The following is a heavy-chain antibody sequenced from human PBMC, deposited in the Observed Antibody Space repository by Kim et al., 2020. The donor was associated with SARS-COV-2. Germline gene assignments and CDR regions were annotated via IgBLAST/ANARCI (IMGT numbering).Heavy chain of an antibody. Sequence: SVKVSCKASGGTFSSYAISWVRQAPGQGLEWMGRIIPILGIANYAQKFQGRVTITADKSTSTAYMELSSLRSEDTAVYYCARAVVDTGIYYGMDVWGQGTTVTVSS. CDR1: GGTFSSYA. CDR2: IIPILGIA. J-gene: IGHJ6*02. CDR3: ARAVVDTGIYYGMDV. D-gene: IGHD5-18*01. V-gene: IGHV1-69*04.